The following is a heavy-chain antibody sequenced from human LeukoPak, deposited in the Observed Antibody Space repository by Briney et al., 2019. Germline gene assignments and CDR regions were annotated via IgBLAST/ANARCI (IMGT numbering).Heavy chain of an antibody. CDR1: GFTFSSYG. CDR2: IRYDGSNK. D-gene: IGHD2-2*02. J-gene: IGHJ6*03. V-gene: IGHV3-30*02. Sequence: PGGSLRLSCAASGFTFSSYGMHWVRQAPGKGLEWVAFIRYDGSNKYYADSVKGRFTISRDNSKNTLYLQMNSLRAEDTAVYYCAKEVAARGYCSSTSCHMASRLSYYYYYYMDVWGKGTTVTVSS. CDR3: AKEVAARGYCSSTSCHMASRLSYYYYYYMDV.